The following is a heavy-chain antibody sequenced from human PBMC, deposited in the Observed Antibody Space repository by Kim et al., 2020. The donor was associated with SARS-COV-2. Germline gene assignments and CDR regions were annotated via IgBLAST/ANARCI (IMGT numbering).Heavy chain of an antibody. J-gene: IGHJ4*02. V-gene: IGHV3-72*01. CDR3: ARDNLVSYVY. Sequence: TEYAASVKGRFTISRDDSKNSLYLQINSLRPEDTAVYYCARDNLVSYVYWGQGTLVTVSS. D-gene: IGHD1-26*01. CDR2: T.